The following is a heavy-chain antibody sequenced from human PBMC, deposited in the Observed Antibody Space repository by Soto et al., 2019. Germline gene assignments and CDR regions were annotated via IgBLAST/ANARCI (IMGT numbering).Heavy chain of an antibody. J-gene: IGHJ5*02. D-gene: IGHD4-4*01. CDR2: IIPNSGKT. Sequence: ASVKVSCKASGYTFTSYDINWVRQATGQGLEWMGRIIPNSGKTSYAQKFQGRVTISADKFTGTAYMELTGLRSDDTAVYYCAGDPDSHYNDSHASSYPWGQGTLVTVSS. CDR1: GYTFTSYD. CDR3: AGDPDSHYNDSHASSYP. V-gene: IGHV1-8*01.